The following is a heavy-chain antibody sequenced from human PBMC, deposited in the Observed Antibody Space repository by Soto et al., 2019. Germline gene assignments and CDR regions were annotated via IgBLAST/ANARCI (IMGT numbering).Heavy chain of an antibody. J-gene: IGHJ4*02. CDR1: GGSFSDYY. CDR2: VNHSGST. Sequence: LSLTCAVYGGSFSDYYWSWIRQAPGRGLEWIGEVNHSGSTYYNPSLKSRVTISVDTSKNQFSLKLSSVTAADTAVYYCARGVVRRVIIQYTSFFDYWGQGTLVTVSS. V-gene: IGHV4-34*01. D-gene: IGHD3-10*01. CDR3: ARGVVRRVIIQYTSFFDY.